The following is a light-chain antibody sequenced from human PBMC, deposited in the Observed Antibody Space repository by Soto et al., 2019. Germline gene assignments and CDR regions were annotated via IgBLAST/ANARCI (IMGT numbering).Light chain of an antibody. CDR2: AAS. J-gene: IGKJ2*03. CDR3: QQSYYIPRS. V-gene: IGKV1-39*01. Sequence: IQMTQSPSSLSASVGDRVTISCRASHNINNYLNWYQQKPGTAPKPLIYAASSLQPGVPSRFNGSRSATDFTLTISNLQPEDSATYYCQQSYYIPRSFGQGTKLQI. CDR1: HNINNY.